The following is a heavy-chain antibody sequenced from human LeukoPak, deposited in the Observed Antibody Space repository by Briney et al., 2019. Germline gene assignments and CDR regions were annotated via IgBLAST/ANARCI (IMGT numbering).Heavy chain of an antibody. J-gene: IGHJ5*02. Sequence: PGGSLRLSCAASGFTVSSDYMSWVRQAPGKGLEWVSVIYSGGSTYYADSVKGRFTISRDNSKNTLYLQMNSLRAEDMAVYYCARGDWNFNWFDPWGQGTLVTVSS. V-gene: IGHV3-53*01. CDR3: ARGDWNFNWFDP. CDR2: IYSGGST. D-gene: IGHD1-7*01. CDR1: GFTVSSDY.